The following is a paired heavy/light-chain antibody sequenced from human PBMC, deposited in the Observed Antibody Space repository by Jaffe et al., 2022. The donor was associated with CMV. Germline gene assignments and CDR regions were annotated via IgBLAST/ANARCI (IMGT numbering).Heavy chain of an antibody. Sequence: QVQLVQSGGGVVQPGRSLRLSCVASGPRFNDYGMHWVRQAPGKGLEWVANIWFDGSNKYYADFVKGRFTVSRDNSKNTLYLQMNNLRADDTAVYYCARSHYNFDASGPNWLDPWGQGTLVIVSS. J-gene: IGHJ5*02. V-gene: IGHV3-33*08. CDR3: ARSHYNFDASGPNWLDP. CDR2: IWFDGSNK. CDR1: GPRFNDYG. D-gene: IGHD1-1*01.
Light chain of an antibody. V-gene: IGKV1-39*01. CDR3: QQTYIPPFT. CDR2: AVS. CDR1: QTINRF. Sequence: DIQMTQSPSSLSASVGDRVTITCRASQTINRFLNWYKQSPGKAPTVVVYAVSNLQSGVPSRFSGGGSGTDFTLTISSLQPEDSATYFCQQTYIPPFTFGPGTKVTIK. J-gene: IGKJ3*01.